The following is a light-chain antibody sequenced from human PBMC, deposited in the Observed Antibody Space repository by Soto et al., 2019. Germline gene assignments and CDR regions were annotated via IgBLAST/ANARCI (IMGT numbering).Light chain of an antibody. J-gene: IGLJ3*02. Sequence: QSALTQPASVSGSPGQSITISCTGTSSDIGDYNHVSWYQKYPGKAPKLMIYEVNNRPSGVSNRFSVSKSGNTASLTISGLQAEDEGDYYCSSWTRTTTPWVFGGGTKLTVL. V-gene: IGLV2-14*01. CDR2: EVN. CDR3: SSWTRTTTPWV. CDR1: SSDIGDYNH.